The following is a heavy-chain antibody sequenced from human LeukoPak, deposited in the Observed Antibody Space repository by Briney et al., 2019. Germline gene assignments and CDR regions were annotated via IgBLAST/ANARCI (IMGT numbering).Heavy chain of an antibody. CDR3: AREWSGYCSGGSCYLGWFDP. J-gene: IGHJ5*02. D-gene: IGHD2-15*01. CDR2: ISSSSSYI. CDR1: RFIFINYG. Sequence: PGGTLRLSCAASRFIFINYGLSWVRQAPGKGLEWVSSISSSSSYIYYADSVKGRFTISRDNAKNSLYLQMNSLRAEDTAVYYCAREWSGYCSGGSCYLGWFDPWGQGTLVTVSS. V-gene: IGHV3-21*01.